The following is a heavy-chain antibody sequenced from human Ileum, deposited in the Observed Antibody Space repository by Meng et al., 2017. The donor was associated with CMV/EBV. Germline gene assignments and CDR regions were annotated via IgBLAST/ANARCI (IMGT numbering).Heavy chain of an antibody. V-gene: IGHV4-4*07. D-gene: IGHD2-2*01. CDR3: AREMSSCSNSIRYGVDS. CDR1: GDSIRMYY. Sequence: GSGQGLVSPSEALSLPGTVFGDSIRMYYWGWIRQPAGKGLEWIGRIYNSGSTNYNLSLKSRVTMSVDTSKNQFSLKLTSVTAADTAIYYCAREMSSCSNSIRYGVDSWGQGTLVTVSS. CDR2: IYNSGST. J-gene: IGHJ4*02.